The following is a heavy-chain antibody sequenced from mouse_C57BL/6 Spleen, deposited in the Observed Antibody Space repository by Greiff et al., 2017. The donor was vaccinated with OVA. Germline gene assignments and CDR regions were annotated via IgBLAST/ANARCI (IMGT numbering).Heavy chain of an antibody. Sequence: EVKLLESGPVLVKPGASVKMSCTASGYTFTDYYMNWVKQSHGKSLEWIGVINPYNGGTSYNQKFKGKATLTVDKSSSTAYMELNSLTSEYSAVYYCASTHSYYYVDYWGQGTTLTVAS. J-gene: IGHJ2*01. V-gene: IGHV1-19*01. D-gene: IGHD1-1*01. CDR2: INPYNGGT. CDR3: ASTHSYYYVDY. CDR1: GYTFTDYY.